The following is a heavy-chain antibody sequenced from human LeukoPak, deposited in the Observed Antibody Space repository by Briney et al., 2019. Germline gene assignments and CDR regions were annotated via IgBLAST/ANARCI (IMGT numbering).Heavy chain of an antibody. J-gene: IGHJ3*02. V-gene: IGHV4-31*03. CDR2: INYSGST. CDR1: GGSISSGGHY. Sequence: PSETLSLTCIVSGGSISSGGHYWSWIRQHPGKGLEWIGYINYSGSTYYNPSLKSRVTISVDTSQNQFSLKLSSVTAADTAVYYCARDSHPDAFDIWGQGTMVTVSS. CDR3: ARDSHPDAFDI.